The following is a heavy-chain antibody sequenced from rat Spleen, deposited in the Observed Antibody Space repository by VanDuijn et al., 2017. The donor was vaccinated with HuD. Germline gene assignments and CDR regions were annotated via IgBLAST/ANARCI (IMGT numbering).Heavy chain of an antibody. D-gene: IGHD1-10*01. CDR3: ARDGYNNPFDY. CDR1: GFTFSDYN. Sequence: EVQLVESGGGLVQPGRSLKLSCAASGFTFSDYNMAWVRQAPKKGLEWLASISNTGGNIYDLDSVKGRFTISRDNAKSTLYLQMDSLRSEDTATYYCARDGYNNPFDYWGQGVMVTVSS. J-gene: IGHJ2*01. CDR2: ISNTGGNI. V-gene: IGHV5-25*01.